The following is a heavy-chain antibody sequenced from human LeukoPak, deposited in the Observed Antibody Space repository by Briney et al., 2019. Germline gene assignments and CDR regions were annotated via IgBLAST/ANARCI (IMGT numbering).Heavy chain of an antibody. V-gene: IGHV3-48*03. D-gene: IGHD6-13*01. CDR3: AKDATPALGTVYMDV. CDR1: GFTFSNYE. J-gene: IGHJ6*03. Sequence: GGSLRFSCAASGFTFSNYEMNWVRQAPGKGLEWISHISNFGDIIHYADSVEGRFTISRDNGKNSIYLQMNSLRAEDTAVYYCAKDATPALGTVYMDVWGKGTTVTISS. CDR2: ISNFGDII.